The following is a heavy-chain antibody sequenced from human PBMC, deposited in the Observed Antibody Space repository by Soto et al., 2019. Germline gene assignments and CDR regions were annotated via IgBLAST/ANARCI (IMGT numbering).Heavy chain of an antibody. Sequence: QVQLVQSGAEVKKPGSSVKVSCKASGCTFSSYAISWVRQAPGQGLEWMGGIIPIFGTANYAQKFQGRVTTTADNSTGTAYMDRSSLRSEDTSVYYCAGRYSGSWYAGWFDPWGQGTLVTVSS. D-gene: IGHD6-13*01. J-gene: IGHJ5*02. CDR2: IIPIFGTA. V-gene: IGHV1-69*06. CDR3: AGRYSGSWYAGWFDP. CDR1: GCTFSSYA.